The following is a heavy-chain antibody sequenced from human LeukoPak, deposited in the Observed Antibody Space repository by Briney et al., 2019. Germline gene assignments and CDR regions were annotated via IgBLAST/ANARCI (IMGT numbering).Heavy chain of an antibody. D-gene: IGHD5-18*01. J-gene: IGHJ4*02. CDR3: ASSLYSYGYFSDY. CDR2: IIPIFGTA. CDR1: GGTFSSYA. Sequence: ASVKVSCKASGGTFSSYAISWVRQAPGQGLEWMGRIIPIFGTANYAQKFQGRVTITTDESTSTAYMELCSLRSEDTAAYYCASSLYSYGYFSDYWGQGTLVTVSS. V-gene: IGHV1-69*05.